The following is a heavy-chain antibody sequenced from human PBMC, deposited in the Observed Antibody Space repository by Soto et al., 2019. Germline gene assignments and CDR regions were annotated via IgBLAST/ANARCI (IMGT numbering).Heavy chain of an antibody. V-gene: IGHV3-15*07. D-gene: IGHD4-17*01. Sequence: GGSLRLSCAASGLIFSKAWINWVRQAPGKGLEWVGRIKSKTDGGTTDYAAPVKGRFTISRDDSKNTLYLQMNSLKTEDTAVYYCTTDVLTTVTTPADYWGQGTLVTVSS. CDR2: IKSKTDGGTT. J-gene: IGHJ4*02. CDR3: TTDVLTTVTTPADY. CDR1: GLIFSKAW.